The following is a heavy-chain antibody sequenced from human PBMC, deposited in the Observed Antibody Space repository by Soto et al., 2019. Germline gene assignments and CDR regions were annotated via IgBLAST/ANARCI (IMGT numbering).Heavy chain of an antibody. CDR1: GFTFKSYA. V-gene: IGHV3-23*01. D-gene: IGHD6-13*01. CDR3: VKDQAGLY. CDR2: ISGRGDFI. Sequence: EVQLLESGGGLVQPGGSLRLSCAASGFTFKSYAMSWVRQAPGKGLEWVSTISGRGDFIYYTDSVKGRFTISRDNSKNTVDLQMHGLRAEDTALYYCVKDQAGLYWGQGTLVTVSS. J-gene: IGHJ4*02.